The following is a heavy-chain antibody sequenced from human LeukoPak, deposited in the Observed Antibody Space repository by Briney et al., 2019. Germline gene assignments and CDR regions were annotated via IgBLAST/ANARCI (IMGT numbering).Heavy chain of an antibody. V-gene: IGHV3-21*01. D-gene: IGHD6-19*01. Sequence: GSLRLSCAASGFTFSSHSMNWVRQAPGKGLEWVSSISSSSSYIYYADSVKGRFTISRDNAKNSLYLQMNSLRAEDTAVYYCARDLRALRLSIAVPDYWGQGTLVTVSS. CDR3: ARDLRALRLSIAVPDY. J-gene: IGHJ4*02. CDR1: GFTFSSHS. CDR2: ISSSSSYI.